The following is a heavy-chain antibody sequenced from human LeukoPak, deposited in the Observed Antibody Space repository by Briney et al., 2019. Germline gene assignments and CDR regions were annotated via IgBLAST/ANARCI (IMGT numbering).Heavy chain of an antibody. CDR2: ISAYNGNT. Sequence: ASVKVSCKASGYTFTSYGISWVRQAPGQGLEWMGWISAYNGNTNYAQKLQGRVTMTTDTSTSTAYMELRSLRSDDTAVYYCARDSLFGVVVTYFDYWGQGTLVTVSS. CDR3: ARDSLFGVVVTYFDY. CDR1: GYTFTSYG. J-gene: IGHJ4*02. D-gene: IGHD3-3*01. V-gene: IGHV1-18*01.